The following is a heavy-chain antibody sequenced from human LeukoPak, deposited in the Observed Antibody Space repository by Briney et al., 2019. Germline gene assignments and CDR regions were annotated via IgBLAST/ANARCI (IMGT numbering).Heavy chain of an antibody. CDR1: GFIFSSYA. CDR3: VRDYGGSSGAFDL. CDR2: ISSSSGDI. V-gene: IGHV3-21*01. J-gene: IGHJ3*01. Sequence: PGESLRLSCRASGFIFSSYALNWVRRAPGQGLEWVSSISSSSGDIYYTDSVKGRFTISRDNARKSLYLQMNSLRVEDTAVYYCVRDYGGSSGAFDLWGQGTMGTVSS. D-gene: IGHD4-23*01.